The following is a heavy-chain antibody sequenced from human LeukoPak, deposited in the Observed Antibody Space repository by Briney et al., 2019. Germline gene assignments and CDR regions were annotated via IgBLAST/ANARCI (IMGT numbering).Heavy chain of an antibody. D-gene: IGHD6-13*01. CDR2: IYYSGST. Sequence: SETLSLTCTVSGGSISSYYWSWIRQPPGKGLEWIGYIYYSGSTNYNPSLKSRVTISVGTSKNQFSLKLSSVTAADTAVYYCARGIAAAGSFDYWGQGTLVTVSS. CDR3: ARGIAAAGSFDY. V-gene: IGHV4-59*01. CDR1: GGSISSYY. J-gene: IGHJ4*02.